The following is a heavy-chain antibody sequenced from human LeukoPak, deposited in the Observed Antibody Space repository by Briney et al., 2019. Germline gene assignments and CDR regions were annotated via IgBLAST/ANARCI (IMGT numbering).Heavy chain of an antibody. CDR2: IYYSGST. CDR1: GGSLSSGDYY. V-gene: IGHV4-30-4*01. D-gene: IGHD3-22*01. Sequence: SQTLSLTCTVSGGSLSSGDYYWSWIRQPPGKGLEWIGYIYYSGSTYYNPSLKSRVTISVYTSKNQFSLKLSSVTAADTAVYYCARGGDSSGYCYLDYWGQGTLVTVSS. CDR3: ARGGDSSGYCYLDY. J-gene: IGHJ4*02.